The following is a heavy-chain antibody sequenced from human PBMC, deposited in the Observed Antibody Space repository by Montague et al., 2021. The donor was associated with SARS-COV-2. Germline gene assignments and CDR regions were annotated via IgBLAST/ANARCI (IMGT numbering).Heavy chain of an antibody. D-gene: IGHD3-10*01. CDR2: INHSGST. J-gene: IGHJ6*02. Sequence: SETLSLTCAVYGGSFSGYYWSWIRQPPGKGLEWIGEINHSGSTNYNPSLKSRVTISVDTSKNPFSLKLSSVTAADTAVYYCARVRYYGSGTSVGMDVWGQGTTVTVSS. CDR1: GGSFSGYY. CDR3: ARVRYYGSGTSVGMDV. V-gene: IGHV4-34*01.